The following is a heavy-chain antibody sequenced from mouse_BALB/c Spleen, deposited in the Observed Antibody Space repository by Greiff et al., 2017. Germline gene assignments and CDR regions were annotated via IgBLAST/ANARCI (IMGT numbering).Heavy chain of an antibody. CDR3: NAWYYDYDGY. Sequence: QVQLKQSGAELARPGASVKLSCKASGYTFTSYWMQWVKQRPGQGLEWIGAIYPGDGDTRYTQKFKGKATLTADTSSNTAYLQLSSLTSEDTAVYYCNAWYYDYDGYWGQGTTLTVSS. CDR1: GYTFTSYW. V-gene: IGHV1-87*01. J-gene: IGHJ2*01. D-gene: IGHD2-4*01. CDR2: IYPGDGDT.